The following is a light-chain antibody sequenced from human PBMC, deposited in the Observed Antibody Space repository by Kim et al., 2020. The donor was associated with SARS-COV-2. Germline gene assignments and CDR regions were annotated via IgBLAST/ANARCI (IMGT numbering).Light chain of an antibody. CDR3: LLFYSGVRV. V-gene: IGLV7-46*01. J-gene: IGLJ2*01. CDR1: TGAVTSGHF. CDR2: DTN. Sequence: QAVVTQELSLTVSPGGTVTLTCASSTGAVTSGHFPYWFQQKPGQVPTTLIYDTNNFHSWTPARFSGSLLGGKAALTLSGAQPEDEAEYYCLLFYSGVRVFGGGNQLTVL.